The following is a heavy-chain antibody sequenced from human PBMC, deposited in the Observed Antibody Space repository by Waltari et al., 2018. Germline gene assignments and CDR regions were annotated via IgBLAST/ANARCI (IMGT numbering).Heavy chain of an antibody. CDR3: GRDRGWRQHDY. Sequence: EEQLVESGGGLVQPGGSLRLSCAASGFTFSTYWVGWARQAPGKGLEWLANIKQDGSNKYYVESVKGRFTISRDNAKNSLYRQRNSLRAEDAAVYYCGRDRGWRQHDYWGQGTLVTVSS. V-gene: IGHV3-7*01. CDR2: IKQDGSNK. J-gene: IGHJ4*02. D-gene: IGHD5-12*01. CDR1: GFTFSTYW.